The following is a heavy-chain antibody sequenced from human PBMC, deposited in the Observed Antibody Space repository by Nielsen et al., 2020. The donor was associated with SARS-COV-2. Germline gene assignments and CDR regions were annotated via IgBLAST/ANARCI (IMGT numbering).Heavy chain of an antibody. CDR3: ARGKLSITMVRGVISHHWFDP. D-gene: IGHD3-10*01. J-gene: IGHJ5*02. CDR1: GGSFSGYY. V-gene: IGHV4-34*01. Sequence: SETLSLTCAVYGGSFSGYYWSWIRQPPGKGLEWIGEIYHSGNTNYNPSLKSRVTISVDKSKNQFSLQLSSVTAADTAVYYCARGKLSITMVRGVISHHWFDPWGQGTLVTVSS. CDR2: IYHSGNT.